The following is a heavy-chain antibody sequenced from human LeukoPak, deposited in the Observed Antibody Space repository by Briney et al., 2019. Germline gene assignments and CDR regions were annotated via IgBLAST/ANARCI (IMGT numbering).Heavy chain of an antibody. CDR3: ARPGIDIPNYFDY. CDR1: GFTFSSYA. CDR2: ISGSGGST. Sequence: PGGSLRLSCAASGFTFSSYAMSWVRQAPGKGLEWVSAISGSGGSTYYADSVKGRFTISRDNSKNTLYLQMNSLRAEDTAVYYCARPGIDIPNYFDYWSQGTLVTVSS. J-gene: IGHJ4*02. V-gene: IGHV3-23*01. D-gene: IGHD1-26*01.